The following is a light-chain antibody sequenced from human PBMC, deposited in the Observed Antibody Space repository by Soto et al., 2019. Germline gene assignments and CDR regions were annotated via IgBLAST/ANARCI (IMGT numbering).Light chain of an antibody. CDR2: DAS. V-gene: IGKV3-11*01. CDR3: QQRSNWAPIT. CDR1: QSVSSY. Sequence: EIVLTQSPATLSLSPGERATLSCGASQSVSSYLAWYQQKPGQAPRLLIYDASNRATGIPARFSGSGSGTDFTLTISSLEPEDFAVYYCQQRSNWAPITFGQGTRLEIK. J-gene: IGKJ5*01.